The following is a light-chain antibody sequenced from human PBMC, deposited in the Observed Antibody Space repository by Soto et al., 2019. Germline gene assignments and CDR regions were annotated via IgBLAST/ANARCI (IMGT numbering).Light chain of an antibody. CDR2: SDN. CDR1: SSNIDETT. Sequence: QSALTQPPSASGTPGQRVTISCSGSSSNIDETTVNWYQQLPGTAPKLLIYSDNQRPSGVPDRFSGSKSGTSASLAISGLQSEDEADYYCAAWDDRLNGVVFGGGTQLTVL. V-gene: IGLV1-44*01. J-gene: IGLJ7*01. CDR3: AAWDDRLNGVV.